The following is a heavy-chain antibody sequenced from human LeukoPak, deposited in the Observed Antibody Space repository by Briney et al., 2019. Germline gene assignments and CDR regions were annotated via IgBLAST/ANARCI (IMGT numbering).Heavy chain of an antibody. J-gene: IGHJ3*02. CDR2: ISSSGSTI. CDR1: GFTFSSYE. V-gene: IGHV3-48*03. CDR3: AGAQHSSGYYGRFFDI. Sequence: GGSLRLSCAASGFTFSSYEMNWVRQAPGKGLEWVSYISSSGSTIYYADSVKGRFTISRDNAKNSLYLQMNSLRAEDTAVYYCAGAQHSSGYYGRFFDIWGQGTMVTVSS. D-gene: IGHD3-22*01.